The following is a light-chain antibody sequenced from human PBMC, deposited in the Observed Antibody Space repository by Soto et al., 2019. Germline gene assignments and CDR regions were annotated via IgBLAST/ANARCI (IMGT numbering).Light chain of an antibody. CDR3: CSYADGSIYF. Sequence: QSALTQPASVSGSPGQSITISCTGTSRDVGAYDYVSWYLQYPDKAPQLLIYYVDHRPSGVSSRFSGSKSGNTASLTISGLQAEDEGDYYCCSYADGSIYFFGTGTQLTVL. CDR2: YVD. V-gene: IGLV2-14*03. CDR1: SRDVGAYDY. J-gene: IGLJ1*01.